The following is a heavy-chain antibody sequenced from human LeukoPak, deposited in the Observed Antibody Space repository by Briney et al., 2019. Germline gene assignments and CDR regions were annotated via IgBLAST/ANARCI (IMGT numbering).Heavy chain of an antibody. CDR2: ISGSGGST. J-gene: IGHJ4*02. V-gene: IGHV3-23*01. D-gene: IGHD2-2*01. CDR1: GFTFSSYA. Sequence: PGGSLRLSCAASGFTFSSYAMSWVRQAPGKGLEWVSAISGSGGSTYYADSVKGRFTISRDNSKNTLYLQMNSLRVEDTAVYYCARDRTAMHYSDYWGQGTLVTVSS. CDR3: ARDRTAMHYSDY.